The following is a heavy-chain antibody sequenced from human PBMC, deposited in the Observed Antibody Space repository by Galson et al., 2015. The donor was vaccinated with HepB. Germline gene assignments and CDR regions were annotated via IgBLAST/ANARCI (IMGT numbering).Heavy chain of an antibody. CDR3: AHSRRVVAAAGTHAFDI. Sequence: PALVKPTQTLTLTCTFSGFSLSTSGVGVGWIRQPPGKALEWLALIYWDDDKRYSPSLKSRLTITKDTSKNQVVLTMTNMDPMDTATYYCAHSRRVVAAAGTHAFDIWGQGTMVTVSS. CDR2: IYWDDDK. V-gene: IGHV2-5*02. CDR1: GFSLSTSGVG. J-gene: IGHJ3*02. D-gene: IGHD6-13*01.